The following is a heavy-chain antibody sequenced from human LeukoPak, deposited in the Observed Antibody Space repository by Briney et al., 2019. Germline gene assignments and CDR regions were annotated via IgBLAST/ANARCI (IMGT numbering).Heavy chain of an antibody. D-gene: IGHD3-10*01. CDR2: IKQDGSET. J-gene: IGHJ3*02. CDR3: ARGVQAAFDI. CDR1: GFTFSSYW. V-gene: IGHV3-7*04. Sequence: GGSLRLSCAASGFTFSSYWMTWVRQAPGKGLEWVAIIKQDGSETSYVDSVKGRFTISRDNAKNSLYLQMNSLRAEDTAIYYCARGVQAAFDIWGQGTLVTVSS.